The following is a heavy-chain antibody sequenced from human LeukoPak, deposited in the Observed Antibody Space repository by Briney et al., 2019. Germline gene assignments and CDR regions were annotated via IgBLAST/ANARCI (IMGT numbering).Heavy chain of an antibody. Sequence: ASVKVSCKASGYTFTSYVISWVRQATGQGLEWMGWMNPKSGNTGYAQKFQGRVTITRNTSISTAYMEVSSLRYEDTAVYYCARRAVDNSYYYYMDVWGKGTTVTVSS. CDR2: MNPKSGNT. CDR3: ARRAVDNSYYYYMDV. V-gene: IGHV1-8*01. CDR1: GYTFTSYV. J-gene: IGHJ6*03. D-gene: IGHD6-19*01.